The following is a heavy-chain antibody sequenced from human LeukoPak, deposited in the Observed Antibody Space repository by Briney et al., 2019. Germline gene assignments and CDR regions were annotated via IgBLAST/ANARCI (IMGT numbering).Heavy chain of an antibody. CDR2: INPNSGGT. V-gene: IGHV1-2*02. J-gene: IGHJ3*02. CDR3: ARSLGNWGGAFDI. CDR1: GYTFTGYE. Sequence: ASVKVCCKASGYTFTGYETDWVPQAPGQRLEWMGWINPNSGGTNYAQKFQGRVTMTRDTSISTAYMELSRLRADDTAVYYCARSLGNWGGAFDIWGQGTMVTVSS. D-gene: IGHD7-27*01.